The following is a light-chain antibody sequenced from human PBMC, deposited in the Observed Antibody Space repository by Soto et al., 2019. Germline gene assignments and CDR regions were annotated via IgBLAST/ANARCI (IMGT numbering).Light chain of an antibody. J-gene: IGLJ1*01. Sequence: QSALTQPASVSRSTGQSITISCSRTSIDVGSYNLVSWYQQNPSKAPNLMISDVTKPPSGLSTRFSGSKSGNTATPTIPGLQAEDEVEYYCCSYTIYSTYVFGTGGKVTVL. CDR2: DVT. CDR3: CSYTIYSTYV. CDR1: SIDVGSYNL. V-gene: IGLV2-23*02.